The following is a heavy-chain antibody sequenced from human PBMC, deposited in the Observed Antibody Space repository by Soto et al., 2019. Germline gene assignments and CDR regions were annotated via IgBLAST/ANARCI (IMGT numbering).Heavy chain of an antibody. CDR1: GFTFSSYA. J-gene: IGHJ4*02. V-gene: IGHV3-30-3*01. CDR3: ARDPMGRYYGSGSYSFDY. Sequence: QVQLVESGGGVVQPGRSLRLSCAASGFTFSSYAMHWVRQAPGKGLEWVAVISYDGSNKYYADSVKGRFTISRDISKNTLYLQMNSLRAEDTAVYYCARDPMGRYYGSGSYSFDYWGQGTLVTVSS. D-gene: IGHD3-10*01. CDR2: ISYDGSNK.